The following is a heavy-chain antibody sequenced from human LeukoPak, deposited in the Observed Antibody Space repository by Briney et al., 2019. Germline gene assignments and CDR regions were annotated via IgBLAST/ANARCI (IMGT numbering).Heavy chain of an antibody. CDR3: ARVVTTHDAFDI. D-gene: IGHD4-23*01. CDR2: IYYSGST. V-gene: IGHV4-59*01. J-gene: IGHJ3*02. CDR1: VGAISGYY. Sequence: SETLSLTCTVSVGAISGYYWSWIRQPPGKGLEWIGYIYYSGSTNYNPSLKSRVTISVDTSKNQFSLKLSSVTAADTAVYYCARVVTTHDAFDIWGQGTMVTVSS.